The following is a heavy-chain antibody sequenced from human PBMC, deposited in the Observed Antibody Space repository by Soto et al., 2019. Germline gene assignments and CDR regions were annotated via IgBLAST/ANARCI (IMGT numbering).Heavy chain of an antibody. CDR2: IGSGGGNT. Sequence: PGGSLRLPCAASGFTFSNFAMTWVRQAPGKGLEWVSDIGSGGGNTYSADSVKGRCTISRDNSKNTLFLQINSLRADDTAVYSCTRGLSLDCWGQGALVTVSS. CDR1: GFTFSNFA. J-gene: IGHJ4*02. CDR3: TRGLSLDC. V-gene: IGHV3-23*01. D-gene: IGHD6-19*01.